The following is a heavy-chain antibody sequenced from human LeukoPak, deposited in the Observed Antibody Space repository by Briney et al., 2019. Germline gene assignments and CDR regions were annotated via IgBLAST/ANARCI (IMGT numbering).Heavy chain of an antibody. CDR3: ARGLGSSSWFDY. CDR1: GYTFTSYD. V-gene: IGHV1-8*01. D-gene: IGHD6-13*01. Sequence: ASVTVSCKASGYTFTSYDINWVRQATGQGLEWMGWMNPNSGNTGYAQKFQGRVTMTRNTSISTAYMELSSLRSEDTAVYYCARGLGSSSWFDYWGQGTLVTVSS. J-gene: IGHJ4*02. CDR2: MNPNSGNT.